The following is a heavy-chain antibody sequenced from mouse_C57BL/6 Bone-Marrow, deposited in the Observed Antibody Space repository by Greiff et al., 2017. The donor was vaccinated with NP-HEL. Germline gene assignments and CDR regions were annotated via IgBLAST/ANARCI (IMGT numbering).Heavy chain of an antibody. CDR1: GYSFTGYY. D-gene: IGHD5-2*01. V-gene: IGHV1-42*01. CDR3: AREEYSFSY. CDR2: INPSTGGT. J-gene: IGHJ3*01. Sequence: VQLQQSGPELVKPGASVKISCKASGYSFTGYYMNWVKQSPEKSLEWIGEINPSTGGTTYNQKFKAKAKLTVDKSSSTAYMQLKSLTSEYSAVYYCAREEYSFSYWGQGTLVTVSA.